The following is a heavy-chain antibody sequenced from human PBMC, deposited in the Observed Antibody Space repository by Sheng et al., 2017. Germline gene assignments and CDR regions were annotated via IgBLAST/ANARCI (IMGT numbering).Heavy chain of an antibody. CDR2: MYHSGST. Sequence: QVQLQESGPGLVKAFRRPCPSYACPWLLHQQWLLLGWIRQPPGKGLEWIGSMYHSGSTYYNPSLQESSTISVDTSKNQFSLKLSSVTAADTAVYYCARVGTLVGATDYWGQGTLVTVSS. CDR3: ARVGTLVGATDY. J-gene: IGHJ4*02. CDR1: LLHQQWLL. V-gene: IGHV4-38-2*02. D-gene: IGHD1-26*01.